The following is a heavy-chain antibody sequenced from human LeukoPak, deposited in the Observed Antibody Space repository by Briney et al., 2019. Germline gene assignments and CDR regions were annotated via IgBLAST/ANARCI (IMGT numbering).Heavy chain of an antibody. J-gene: IGHJ1*01. CDR2: IYSGGST. CDR1: GFTVSHNY. Sequence: PGGSLRLSCAASGFTVSHNYMTWVRQAPGKGLEWVSIIYSGGSTYYADSVKGRFTISRDNSKNTRYLQMNGLRAEDTAVYYCGILPGSGHWGQGTLVTVSS. CDR3: GILPGSGH. D-gene: IGHD2-15*01. V-gene: IGHV3-53*01.